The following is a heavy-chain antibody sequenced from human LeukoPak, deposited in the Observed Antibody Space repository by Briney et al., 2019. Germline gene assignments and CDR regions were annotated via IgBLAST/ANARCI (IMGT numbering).Heavy chain of an antibody. CDR3: ARLKGGYSSNWVFDY. J-gene: IGHJ4*02. Sequence: PSETLSLTCTVPGGSISSGGYYWSWIRQHPGKGLDWIGYIYYSGSTYYNPSLKSRVTISVDTSENQFSLKLSSVTAADTAVYYCARLKGGYSSNWVFDYWGQGTLVTVSS. V-gene: IGHV4-31*03. D-gene: IGHD6-13*01. CDR1: GGSISSGGYY. CDR2: IYYSGST.